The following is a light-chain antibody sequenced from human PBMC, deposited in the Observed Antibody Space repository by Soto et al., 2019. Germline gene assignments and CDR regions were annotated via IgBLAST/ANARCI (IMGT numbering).Light chain of an antibody. CDR1: SSDVGAYNY. V-gene: IGLV2-14*01. J-gene: IGLJ2*01. CDR3: YSYTTSSTRE. Sequence: QSALTQPASVSGSPGQSITISCTGTSSDVGAYNYVSWYQQHPGKAPKLMIYDVSNRPSGVSNRFSGSKSGNTASLTISGLQAEDEADYYCYSYTTSSTREFGGGTKLTVL. CDR2: DVS.